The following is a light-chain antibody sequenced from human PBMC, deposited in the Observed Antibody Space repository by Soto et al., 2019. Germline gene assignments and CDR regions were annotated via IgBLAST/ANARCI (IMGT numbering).Light chain of an antibody. CDR3: LQDYNYPLT. Sequence: AIQMTQSPSSLSASVGDRVTITFRASQGIRNDLGWYQQKPGKAPKLLIYAASSLQRGVPSRFSGSGSSTDFTLTISSLQPEDFATYYCLQDYNYPLTFGGGTKVDIK. CDR1: QGIRND. CDR2: AAS. V-gene: IGKV1-6*01. J-gene: IGKJ4*01.